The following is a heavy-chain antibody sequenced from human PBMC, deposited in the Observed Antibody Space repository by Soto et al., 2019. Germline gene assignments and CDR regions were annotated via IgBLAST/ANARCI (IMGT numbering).Heavy chain of an antibody. CDR3: AHKGYGDYPRDY. J-gene: IGHJ4*02. D-gene: IGHD4-17*01. Sequence: QITLKESGPTLVKPTQTLTLTCTFSGFSLSTSGVGVGWIRQPPGKALEWLAVIYWDDSTHYSPPLESRLTITKDTSKSQVVLTMTNMDPVDTATYYCAHKGYGDYPRDYWGQGTLVTVSS. CDR1: GFSLSTSGVG. CDR2: IYWDDST. V-gene: IGHV2-5*02.